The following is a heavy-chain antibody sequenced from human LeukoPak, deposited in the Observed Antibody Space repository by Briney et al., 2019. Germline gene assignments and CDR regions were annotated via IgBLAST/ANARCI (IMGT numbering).Heavy chain of an antibody. Sequence: GGSLRLSCAASGFTFSSYGMHWVRQAPGKGLEWVAYDGSNKYYADSVKGRFTISRDNAKNSLYLQMNSLRAEDTAMYYCARNLPGCDYWGQGTLVTVSS. CDR3: ARNLPGCDY. V-gene: IGHV3-33*08. D-gene: IGHD6-19*01. J-gene: IGHJ4*02. CDR1: GFTFSSYG. CDR2: DGSNK.